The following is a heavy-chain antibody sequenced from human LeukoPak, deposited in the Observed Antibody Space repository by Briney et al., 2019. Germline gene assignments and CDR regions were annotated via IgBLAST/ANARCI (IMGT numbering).Heavy chain of an antibody. CDR2: ISSSSSYI. Sequence: GGSLRLSCAASGFTFSSYSMNWVRQAPGKGLEWVSSISSSSSYIYYADSVKGRFTISRDNAKNSLYLQMNSLRAEDTAVYYCASSILVPRSSGWYDHDAGGVWGQGTLVTVSS. CDR1: GFTFSSYS. J-gene: IGHJ4*02. CDR3: ASSILVPRSSGWYDHDAGGV. D-gene: IGHD6-19*01. V-gene: IGHV3-21*01.